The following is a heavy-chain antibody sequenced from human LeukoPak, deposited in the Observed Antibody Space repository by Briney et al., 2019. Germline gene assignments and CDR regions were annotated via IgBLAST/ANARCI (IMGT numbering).Heavy chain of an antibody. CDR3: ARSIAARPDGCFQH. V-gene: IGHV4-39*07. J-gene: IGHJ1*01. Sequence: KPSETLSLTCTVSGGSISSSSYYWGWIRQPPGKGLEWIGSIYYSGSTYYNPSLKSRVTISVDTSKNQFSLKLSSVTAADTAVYYCARSIAARPDGCFQHWGQGTLVTVSS. CDR1: GGSISSSSYY. D-gene: IGHD6-6*01. CDR2: IYYSGST.